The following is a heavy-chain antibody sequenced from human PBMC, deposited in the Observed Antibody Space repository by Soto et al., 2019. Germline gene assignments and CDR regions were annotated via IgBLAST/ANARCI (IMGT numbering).Heavy chain of an antibody. CDR3: ARGTHSYSGSHELDA. J-gene: IGHJ5*02. Sequence: EVQLVESGGRLVQRGGSLRLSCSGSGFNFGDHVMDWVRQAPGKGLEWVAGISGSGNSPFFRDSVKGRFTISRDNSKNTGYLEMNNLRDEDSAMYFCARGTHSYSGSHELDAWGLGTLVTVSS. V-gene: IGHV3-23*04. D-gene: IGHD1-26*01. CDR1: GFNFGDHV. CDR2: ISGSGNSP.